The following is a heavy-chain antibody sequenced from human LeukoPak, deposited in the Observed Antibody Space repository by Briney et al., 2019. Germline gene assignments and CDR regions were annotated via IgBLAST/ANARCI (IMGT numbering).Heavy chain of an antibody. V-gene: IGHV1-2*02. CDR2: INPNSGGT. CDR1: GYTFTGYY. D-gene: IGHD6-13*01. CDR3: ARDASSSWYGWFDP. J-gene: IGHJ5*02. Sequence: GASLRVSCKASGYTFTGYYMHWVRQAPGQGLEWMGWINPNSGGTNYAQKFQGRVTMTRDTSLSTAYMELSRRRSDDTAVYYCARDASSSWYGWFDPWGQGTLVTVSS.